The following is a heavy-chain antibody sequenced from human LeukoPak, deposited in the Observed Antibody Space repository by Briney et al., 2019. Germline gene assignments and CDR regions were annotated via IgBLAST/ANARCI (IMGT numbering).Heavy chain of an antibody. J-gene: IGHJ5*02. CDR3: ARHGADYYDSSGYYLALTWFDP. CDR1: GGSISSYY. V-gene: IGHV4-59*08. Sequence: SETLSLTCTVSGGSISSYYWSWIRQPPGKGLECIGYIYYSGSTNYNPSLKSRVTISVDTSKNQFSLKLSSVTAADTAVYYCARHGADYYDSSGYYLALTWFDPWGQGTLVTVSS. D-gene: IGHD3-22*01. CDR2: IYYSGST.